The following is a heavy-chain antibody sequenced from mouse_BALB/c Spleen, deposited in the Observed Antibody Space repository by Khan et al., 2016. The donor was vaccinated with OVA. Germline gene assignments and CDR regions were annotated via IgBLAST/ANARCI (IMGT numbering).Heavy chain of an antibody. Sequence: QVQLQQSGAELARPGASVKLSCKASGYTFTDYYINWVKQRTGQGLEWIGEISPGSGDTYYNEKFKGKATLTADKSSSTAYMQLRSLTSAASAVYVGERRSDYGYTFAYWGQGTLVTVAA. D-gene: IGHD1-2*01. CDR2: ISPGSGDT. CDR3: ERRSDYGYTFAY. CDR1: GYTFTDYY. V-gene: IGHV1-77*01. J-gene: IGHJ3*01.